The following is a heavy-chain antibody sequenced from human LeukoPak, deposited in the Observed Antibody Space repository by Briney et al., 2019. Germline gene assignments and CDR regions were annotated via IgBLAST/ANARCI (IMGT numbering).Heavy chain of an antibody. D-gene: IGHD3-10*01. CDR3: AKVPYSDYGSGRPPFMDV. V-gene: IGHV1-69*05. J-gene: IGHJ6*02. CDR2: IIPIFGTA. CDR1: GGTFSSYA. Sequence: SVKVSCKASGGTFSSYAISWVRQAPGQGLEWMGGIIPIFGTANYAQKFQGRVTITTDESTSTAYMELSSLRSEDTAMYYCAKVPYSDYGSGRPPFMDVWGQGTTVAVS.